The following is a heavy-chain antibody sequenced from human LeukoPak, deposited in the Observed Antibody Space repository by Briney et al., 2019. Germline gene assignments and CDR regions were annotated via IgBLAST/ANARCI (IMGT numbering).Heavy chain of an antibody. V-gene: IGHV5-51*01. CDR1: GYSFTSYW. J-gene: IGHJ3*02. CDR2: IYPGASDT. D-gene: IGHD3-22*01. CDR3: ASYTYYYDSSGYAFDI. Sequence: GESLKISCKGSGYSFTSYWIGWVRQMPGKGLEWMGIIYPGASDTRYSPSFQGQVTISADKSISTAYLQWSSLKASDTAMYYCASYTYYYDSSGYAFDIWGQGTMVTVSS.